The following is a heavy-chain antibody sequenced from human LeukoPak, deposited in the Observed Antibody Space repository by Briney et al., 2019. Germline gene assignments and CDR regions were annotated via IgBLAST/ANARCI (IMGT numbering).Heavy chain of an antibody. CDR2: IYYSGST. CDR1: GGSISISSYY. CDR3: AREAYSGSYYVNY. V-gene: IGHV4-39*01. Sequence: SETLSLTCAVSGGSISISSYYWGWIRQPPGKGLEWIGSIYYSGSTYYNPSLKSRVTISVDTSKNQFSLKLRSVTAADMAVYYCAREAYSGSYYVNYWGQGTLVTVSS. D-gene: IGHD1-26*01. J-gene: IGHJ4*02.